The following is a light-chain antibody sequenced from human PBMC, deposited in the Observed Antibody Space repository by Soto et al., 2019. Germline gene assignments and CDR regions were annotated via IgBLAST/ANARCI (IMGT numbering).Light chain of an antibody. CDR3: TSWTTSTTMI. J-gene: IGLJ2*01. CDR1: RSDIGAYNF. V-gene: IGLV2-14*03. CDR2: DVN. Sequence: QSALTQPASVSGSPGQSTTISCTGTRSDIGAYNFVSWYQQHPGEVPKLILYDVNVRPSGVSNRFSGSKSGNTASLTISGLQAEDEADCYCTSWTTSTTMIFGGGTKVTVL.